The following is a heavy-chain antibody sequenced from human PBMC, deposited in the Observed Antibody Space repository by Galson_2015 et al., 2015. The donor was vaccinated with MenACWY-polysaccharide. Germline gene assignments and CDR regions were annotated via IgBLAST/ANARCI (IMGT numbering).Heavy chain of an antibody. CDR3: ARRSLDNWYFDL. CDR2: IHATGST. D-gene: IGHD1-1*01. Sequence: ETLSLPCPVSHGSISSSYWRWLRQSADKGLEYLGRIHATGSTAYNPSFRSRVAMSVDLPRNQLSLRLVSVTASDTAIYFCARRSLDNWYFDLWGRCTLVIVSS. CDR1: HGSISSSY. J-gene: IGHJ2*01. V-gene: IGHV4-4*07.